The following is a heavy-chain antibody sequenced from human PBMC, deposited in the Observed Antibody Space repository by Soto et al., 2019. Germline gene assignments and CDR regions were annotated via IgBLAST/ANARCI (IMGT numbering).Heavy chain of an antibody. V-gene: IGHV1-18*01. CDR2: ISAYNGNT. CDR3: ARERGDNIVVVPAVHYGMDV. Sequence: ASVKVSCKASGYTFTSYGISWVRQAPGQGLEWMGWISAYNGNTNYAQKLQGRVTMTTDTSTSTAYMELRSLRSDDTAVYYCARERGDNIVVVPAVHYGMDVWGQGTTVTVSS. CDR1: GYTFTSYG. D-gene: IGHD2-2*01. J-gene: IGHJ6*02.